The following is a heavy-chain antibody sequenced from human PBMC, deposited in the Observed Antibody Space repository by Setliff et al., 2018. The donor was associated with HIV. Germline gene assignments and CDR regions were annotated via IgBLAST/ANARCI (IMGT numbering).Heavy chain of an antibody. V-gene: IGHV4-38-2*01. D-gene: IGHD2-21*02. CDR2: IYYDGRT. J-gene: IGHJ4*02. CDR3: ARGVPLLPPNF. Sequence: SETLSLTCAVSGYSIRDNFFWGWVRQPPGKGLEWIGSIYYDGRTFYKPSLKSRLTISVDTSKNQFSLSLNSVTAADTAVYFCARGVPLLPPNFWGQGTLVTVSS. CDR1: GYSIRDNFF.